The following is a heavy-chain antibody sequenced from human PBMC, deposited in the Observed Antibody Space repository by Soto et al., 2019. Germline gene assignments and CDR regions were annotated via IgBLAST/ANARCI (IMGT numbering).Heavy chain of an antibody. J-gene: IGHJ4*02. CDR2: ISRYGDFT. CDR1: GFTFNIYA. Sequence: GSLRLSCAASGFTFNIYAMAWVRQAPGKGLEWVSAISRYGDFTYYADSVEGRFTISRDNSKNTLYLQMNSLRAEDTALYYCAKDRYLDHDSRGYLFDNWGQGTLVTVSS. V-gene: IGHV3-23*01. D-gene: IGHD3-22*01. CDR3: AKDRYLDHDSRGYLFDN.